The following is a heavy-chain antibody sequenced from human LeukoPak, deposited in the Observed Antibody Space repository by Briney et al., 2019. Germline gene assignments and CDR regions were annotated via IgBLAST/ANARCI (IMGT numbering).Heavy chain of an antibody. D-gene: IGHD3-10*01. CDR2: IYYSGST. Sequence: PSETLSLTCTVSGGSISSSSYYWGWIRQPPGKGLEWIGSIYYSGSTYYNPSLKSRVTISVDTSKNQFSLKLSSVTAADTAVYYCTRDLLIRGATPFFDYWGQGTLVTVSS. J-gene: IGHJ4*02. CDR1: GGSISSSSYY. V-gene: IGHV4-39*07. CDR3: TRDLLIRGATPFFDY.